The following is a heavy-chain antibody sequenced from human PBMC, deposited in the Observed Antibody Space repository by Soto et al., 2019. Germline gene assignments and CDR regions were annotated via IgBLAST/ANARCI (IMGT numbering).Heavy chain of an antibody. CDR2: ISVYNGNA. J-gene: IGHJ4*02. Sequence: ASVKVSCKASDYTFTGYGIIWVRQAPGQGLEWMGWISVYNGNAKYAQKFRGSVIMTTDFSMSTAYLEMWSLRSDDAAVYYCARSGISLNLRYYDYCGQRTRITVSP. D-gene: IGHD6-13*01. V-gene: IGHV1-18*01. CDR1: DYTFTGYG. CDR3: ARSGISLNLRYYDY.